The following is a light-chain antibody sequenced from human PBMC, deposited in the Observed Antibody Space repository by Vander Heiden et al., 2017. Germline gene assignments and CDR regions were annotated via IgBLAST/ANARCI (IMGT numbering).Light chain of an antibody. J-gene: IGLJ2*01. V-gene: IGLV2-14*01. Sequence: QSARTQPASLTAPAGQPITISCTGTSSDVGGYNYVSWYQQHPGKAPKLMIYEVSNRPSGVSNRFSGSKSGNTASLTISGLQAEDEADYYCSSYTSSSTLVVFGGGTKLTVL. CDR2: EVS. CDR3: SSYTSSSTLVV. CDR1: SSDVGGYNY.